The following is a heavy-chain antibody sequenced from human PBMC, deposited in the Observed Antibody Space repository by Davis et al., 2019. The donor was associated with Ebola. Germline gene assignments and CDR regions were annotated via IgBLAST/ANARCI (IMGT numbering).Heavy chain of an antibody. CDR1: GGTFSDYV. CDR2: ISAYNGNT. CDR3: ARATFGYNSGWYADY. D-gene: IGHD6-19*01. Sequence: ASVKVSCKASGGTFSDYVFSWVRQAPGQGLEWMGWISAYNGNTNYAQKLQGRVTMTTDTSTSTAYMELRSLRSDDTAVFYCARATFGYNSGWYADYWGQGTLVTVSS. V-gene: IGHV1-18*01. J-gene: IGHJ4*02.